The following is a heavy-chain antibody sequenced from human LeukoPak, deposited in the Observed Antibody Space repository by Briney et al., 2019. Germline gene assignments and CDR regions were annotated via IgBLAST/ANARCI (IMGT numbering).Heavy chain of an antibody. Sequence: SETLSLTCTVSGGSISSSSYYWGWIRQPPGKGLEWIGSIYYSGSTYYNPSLKSRVTISVDTSKNQFSLKLSSVTAADTAVYYCATVPSTGVRVYYFDYWGQGTLVTVSS. V-gene: IGHV4-39*07. CDR2: IYYSGST. CDR1: GGSISSSSYY. CDR3: ATVPSTGVRVYYFDY. D-gene: IGHD5/OR15-5a*01. J-gene: IGHJ4*02.